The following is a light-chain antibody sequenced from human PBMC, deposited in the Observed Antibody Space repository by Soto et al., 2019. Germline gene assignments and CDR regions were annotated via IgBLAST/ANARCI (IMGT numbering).Light chain of an antibody. CDR2: AAS. Sequence: IQMTQSPSSLSASVGDRVTITCRASRSISXYLNWYQQKPGKAPNLLIYAASSLQSGAPSRFSGSGSGXDFTLTISSVQPEDSASYFCQQSYSAPLTFGGGTKVEVK. CDR3: QQSYSAPLT. CDR1: RSISXY. V-gene: IGKV1-39*01. J-gene: IGKJ4*01.